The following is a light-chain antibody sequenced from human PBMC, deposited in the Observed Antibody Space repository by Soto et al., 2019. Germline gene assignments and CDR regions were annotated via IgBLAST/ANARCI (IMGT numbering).Light chain of an antibody. CDR3: QQRSNWPLVT. CDR1: QSVSSY. J-gene: IGKJ3*01. V-gene: IGKV3-11*01. Sequence: DILLPQSPATLSLSPGERATLSCRASQSVSSYLAWYQQKPGQPPRLLIYDTSNRATGSPARCSGSGYGTDFTLTISSLDPEDFAVYYCQQRSNWPLVTFGPGTRVDIK. CDR2: DTS.